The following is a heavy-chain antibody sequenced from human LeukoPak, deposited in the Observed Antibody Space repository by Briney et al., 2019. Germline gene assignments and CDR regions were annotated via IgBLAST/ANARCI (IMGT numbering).Heavy chain of an antibody. V-gene: IGHV4-4*07. J-gene: IGHJ4*02. D-gene: IGHD1-26*01. Sequence: ASETLSLTCTVSGGSISSYYWSWIRQPAGKGLEWIGRIYTSGSTNYNPSLKSRVTMSVDTSKNQFSLKLSSVTAADTAVYYCARGTEHYSGSYLIYFDYWGQGTLDTVSS. CDR3: ARGTEHYSGSYLIYFDY. CDR2: IYTSGST. CDR1: GGSISSYY.